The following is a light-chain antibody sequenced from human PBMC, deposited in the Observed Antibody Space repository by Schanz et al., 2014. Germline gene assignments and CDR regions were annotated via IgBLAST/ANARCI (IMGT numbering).Light chain of an antibody. CDR1: SSNIENNY. CDR3: ASWDDSLNARV. CDR2: SDN. Sequence: QSVLTQPPSVSAAPGQKVTISCSGSSSNIENNYVSWYQQFPGTAPKLLIYSDNQRPSGVPDRFSGSKSGTSASLAISGLQSEDEADYYCASWDDSLNARVFGGGTKLTVL. J-gene: IGLJ3*02. V-gene: IGLV1-44*01.